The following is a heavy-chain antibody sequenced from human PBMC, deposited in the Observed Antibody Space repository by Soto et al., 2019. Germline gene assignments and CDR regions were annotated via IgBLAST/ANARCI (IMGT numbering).Heavy chain of an antibody. Sequence: PGGSQILSCASSGFTLSCYPMRLVRPAPGKGLEWVAAVSNDGNSKYYADSVKGRFTISRDNSKNTLYVQMNSLRDEDTAVHYCAIESRYCSGRSCSTQYVLDIRGQGTMVTVSS. D-gene: IGHD2-15*01. CDR1: GFTLSCYP. J-gene: IGHJ3*02. CDR3: AIESRYCSGRSCSTQYVLDI. CDR2: VSNDGNSK. V-gene: IGHV3-30-3*01.